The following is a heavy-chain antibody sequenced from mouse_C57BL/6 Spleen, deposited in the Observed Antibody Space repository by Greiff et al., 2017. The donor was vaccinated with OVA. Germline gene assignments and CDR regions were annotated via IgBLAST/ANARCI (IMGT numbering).Heavy chain of an antibody. CDR1: GYTFTNYW. J-gene: IGHJ4*01. V-gene: IGHV1-63*01. Sequence: QVQLQQSGAELVRPGTSVKMSCKASGYTFTNYWIGWAKQRPGHGLEWIGDIYPGGGYTNYNEKFKGKATLTADKSSSTAYMQFSSLTSEDSALYYCAREGRGNYVGYAMDYWGQGTSVTVSS. CDR3: AREGRGNYVGYAMDY. CDR2: IYPGGGYT. D-gene: IGHD2-1*01.